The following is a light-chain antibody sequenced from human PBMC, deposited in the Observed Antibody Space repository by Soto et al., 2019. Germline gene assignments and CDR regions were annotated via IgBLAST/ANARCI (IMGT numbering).Light chain of an antibody. Sequence: SYELTQPPSVSVAPGKTAKITCGGNNIGSTSVHWYQQKPGQAPVLVIYYDSDRPSGIPERFSGSKSGNTATLTISRVEAGDEADYYCQVWDRSNDHVVFGGGTQLTVL. CDR1: NIGSTS. CDR3: QVWDRSNDHVV. J-gene: IGLJ2*01. CDR2: YDS. V-gene: IGLV3-21*04.